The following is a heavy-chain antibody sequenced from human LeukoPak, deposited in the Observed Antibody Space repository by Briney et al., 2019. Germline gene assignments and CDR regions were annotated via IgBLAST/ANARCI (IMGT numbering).Heavy chain of an antibody. Sequence: PGGSLRLSCAASGFILSNYGVHWVRQAPGKGLEWVAVISNDGSTKFYTDPVKGRFTISRDNSKNTVDLQMDSLRAEDTAVYYCAKAPYYDIRGRMSVWGQGTTVTVSS. V-gene: IGHV3-30*18. CDR3: AKAPYYDIRGRMSV. CDR2: ISNDGSTK. D-gene: IGHD3-9*01. CDR1: GFILSNYG. J-gene: IGHJ6*02.